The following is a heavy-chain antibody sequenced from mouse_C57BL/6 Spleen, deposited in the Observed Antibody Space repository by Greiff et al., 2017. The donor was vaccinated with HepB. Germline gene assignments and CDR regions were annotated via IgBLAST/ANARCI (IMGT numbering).Heavy chain of an antibody. V-gene: IGHV14-1*01. CDR3: TTDGGSSPSWFAY. CDR2: IDPEDGDT. CDR1: GFNIKDYY. D-gene: IGHD1-1*01. J-gene: IGHJ3*01. Sequence: EVQLQQSGAELVRPGASVKLSCTASGFNIKDYYMHWVKQRPEQGLEWIGRIDPEDGDTEYAPKFQGKATMTADTSSNTAYLQLSSLTSEDTAVYYCTTDGGSSPSWFAYWGQGTLVTVSA.